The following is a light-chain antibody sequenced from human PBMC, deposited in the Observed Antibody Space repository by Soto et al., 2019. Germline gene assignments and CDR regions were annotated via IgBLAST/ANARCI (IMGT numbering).Light chain of an antibody. CDR3: QQRSNWPRT. V-gene: IGKV3-11*01. J-gene: IGKJ2*01. CDR2: DAS. CDR1: QSVSTY. Sequence: EIVLTQSPATLSLSPGERATLSCRASQSVSTYLAWYQQKPGQAPRLLIYDASNRATGTPARFSGSGSGTDFSRNISSLVSDDFAANYCQQRSNWPRTFGQRTKLEIK.